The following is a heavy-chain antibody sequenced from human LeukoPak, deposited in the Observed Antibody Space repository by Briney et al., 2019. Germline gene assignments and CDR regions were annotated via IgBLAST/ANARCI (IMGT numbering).Heavy chain of an antibody. D-gene: IGHD3-22*01. Sequence: SETLSLTCTVSGGSVTDYYWSWIRQSPGKGLEWIGYIYYTGTSYNPSLKSRVTMSVDTSKNQFSLKLSSVTAADTAVYYCARGSGYYYVRPFDYWGQGTLVTVSS. CDR2: IYYTGT. V-gene: IGHV4-59*02. J-gene: IGHJ4*02. CDR3: ARGSGYYYVRPFDY. CDR1: GGSVTDYY.